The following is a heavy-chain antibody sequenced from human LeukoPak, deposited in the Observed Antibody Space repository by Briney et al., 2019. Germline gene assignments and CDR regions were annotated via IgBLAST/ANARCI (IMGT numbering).Heavy chain of an antibody. CDR2: ITGGGDNT. CDR3: AQDGYGVADY. Sequence: PGGSLRLSCAASGFTFSSYWMSWVRQAPGKGLEWVSHITGGGDNTYYADSVKGRFTISRDNSKNTVYLQMNSLRAEDTAVYYCAQDGYGVADYWGQGTLVTVSS. V-gene: IGHV3-23*01. D-gene: IGHD4-17*01. CDR1: GFTFSSYW. J-gene: IGHJ4*02.